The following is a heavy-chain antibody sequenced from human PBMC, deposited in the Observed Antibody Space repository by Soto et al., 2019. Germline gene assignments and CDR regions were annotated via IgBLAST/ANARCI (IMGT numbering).Heavy chain of an antibody. CDR1: GGSISSYY. CDR2: IYYSGST. D-gene: IGHD6-13*01. Sequence: SETLSLTCTVSGGSISSYYWSWIRQPPGKGLEWIGYIYYSGSTNYNPSLKSRVTISVDTSKNQFSLKLSSVTAADTAVYYCARVNRLGGIAAAGTVYWFDPWGQGTLVTVSS. V-gene: IGHV4-59*01. J-gene: IGHJ5*02. CDR3: ARVNRLGGIAAAGTVYWFDP.